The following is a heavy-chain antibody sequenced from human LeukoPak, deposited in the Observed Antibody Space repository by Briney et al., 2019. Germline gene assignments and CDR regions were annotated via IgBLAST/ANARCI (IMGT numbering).Heavy chain of an antibody. D-gene: IGHD4-17*01. Sequence: GASVKVSCKAPGSIFTTYYMNWVRQAPGQGLEWMGKINPSGGATTYAQNFQGRVTMTRDTSTSTVYMELNSLRSEDTAVYYCATTGYEAFDIWGQGTMITVSS. V-gene: IGHV1-46*01. CDR1: GSIFTTYY. J-gene: IGHJ3*02. CDR2: INPSGGAT. CDR3: ATTGYEAFDI.